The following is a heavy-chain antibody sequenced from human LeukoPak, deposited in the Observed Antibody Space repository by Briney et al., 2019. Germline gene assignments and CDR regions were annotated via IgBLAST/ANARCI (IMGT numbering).Heavy chain of an antibody. V-gene: IGHV3-48*03. CDR1: GFTFSSYE. Sequence: GGSLRLSCAASGFTFSSYEMNWVRQAPGKGLEWVSSIDSSGSTIDYVDSVKGRFTISRDNAKNSLYLQMNSLRAEDTAVYYCARDGLRDYGGNWFDPWGQGTLVTVSS. J-gene: IGHJ5*02. CDR3: ARDGLRDYGGNWFDP. D-gene: IGHD4/OR15-4a*01. CDR2: IDSSGSTI.